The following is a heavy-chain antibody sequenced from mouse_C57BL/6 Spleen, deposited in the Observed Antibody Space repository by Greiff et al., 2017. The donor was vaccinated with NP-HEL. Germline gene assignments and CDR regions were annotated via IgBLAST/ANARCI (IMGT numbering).Heavy chain of an antibody. D-gene: IGHD1-1*01. CDR2: IDPSDSYT. V-gene: IGHV1-69*01. Sequence: QVQLKQPGAELVMPGASVKLSCKASGYTFTSYWIHWVKQRPGQGLEWIGEIDPSDSYTNYNQKFKGKSTLTVDKSSSTAYMQLSSLTSEDSAVYYCARSLGSTVSLDYWGQGTTLTVSS. CDR1: GYTFTSYW. J-gene: IGHJ2*01. CDR3: ARSLGSTVSLDY.